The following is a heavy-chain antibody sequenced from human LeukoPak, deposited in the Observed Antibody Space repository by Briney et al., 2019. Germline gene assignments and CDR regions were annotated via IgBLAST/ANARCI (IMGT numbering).Heavy chain of an antibody. Sequence: SETLSLTCTVSGGSISSGSYYWSWIRQPAGKGLEWIGRIYTSGSTNYNPSLKSRVTISVDTSKNQFSLKLSSVTAADTAVYYCARSDDFWSGSPGSKGAFDIWGQGTMVTVSS. J-gene: IGHJ3*02. CDR2: IYTSGST. D-gene: IGHD3-3*01. CDR1: GGSISSGSYY. CDR3: ARSDDFWSGSPGSKGAFDI. V-gene: IGHV4-61*02.